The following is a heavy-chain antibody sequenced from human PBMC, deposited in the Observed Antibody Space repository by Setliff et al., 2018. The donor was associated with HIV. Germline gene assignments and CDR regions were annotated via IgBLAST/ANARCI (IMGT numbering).Heavy chain of an antibody. CDR3: ARAPPRITIFGVVVSSDYYNYYMDV. Sequence: GASVKVSCKASGYTFTNYAMNWVRQAPGQGLEWMGWINTNTGNPTYAQGFTGRFVFSLDTSVSTAFLQISSLQAEDTAVYYCARAPPRITIFGVVVSSDYYNYYMDVWGKGTTVTV. CDR2: INTNTGNP. J-gene: IGHJ6*03. CDR1: GYTFTNYA. D-gene: IGHD3-3*01. V-gene: IGHV7-4-1*02.